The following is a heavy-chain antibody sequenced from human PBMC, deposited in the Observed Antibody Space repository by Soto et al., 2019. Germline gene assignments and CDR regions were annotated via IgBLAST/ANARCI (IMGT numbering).Heavy chain of an antibody. V-gene: IGHV1-69*13. CDR2: IIPIFGTA. D-gene: IGHD6-13*01. Sequence: SVKVSCKASGGTFSSYAISWVRQAPGQGLEWMGGIIPIFGTANYAQKFQGRVTITADESTSTAYMELSSLRSEDTAVYYCASGVIAAAGNYYYGMDVWGQGTTVTVSS. CDR1: GGTFSSYA. CDR3: ASGVIAAAGNYYYGMDV. J-gene: IGHJ6*02.